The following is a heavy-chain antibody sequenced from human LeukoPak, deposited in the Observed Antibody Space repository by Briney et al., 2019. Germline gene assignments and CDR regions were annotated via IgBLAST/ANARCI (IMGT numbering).Heavy chain of an antibody. CDR2: ISVYNGNT. CDR3: ARGLRYCSGGRCYFSPPYYYYMDV. J-gene: IGHJ6*03. V-gene: IGHV1-18*01. D-gene: IGHD2-15*01. CDR1: GYTFSSYG. Sequence: ASVKVSCKASGYTFSSYGISWVRQAPGQGLEWMGWISVYNGNTNYAQNVQGRVTMTRNTSISTAYMELSSLRSGDTAVYYCARGLRYCSGGRCYFSPPYYYYMDVWGKGTTVTISS.